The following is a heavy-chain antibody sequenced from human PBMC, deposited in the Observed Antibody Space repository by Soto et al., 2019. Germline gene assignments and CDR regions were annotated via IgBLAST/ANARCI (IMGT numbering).Heavy chain of an antibody. J-gene: IGHJ4*02. CDR1: GFPFGTGG. V-gene: IGHV3-23*01. CDR3: AKDGLSNSPSAIDY. Sequence: GGSLRLSFEASGFPFGTGGMGGVRKPPGKGLEWGAGISGSGRNTYYVDSVKGRFTISRDNFKNTLFLQMNNLRADDTAIYFCAKDGLSNSPSAIDYWGQGTLVTVSS. CDR2: ISGSGRNT. D-gene: IGHD4-4*01.